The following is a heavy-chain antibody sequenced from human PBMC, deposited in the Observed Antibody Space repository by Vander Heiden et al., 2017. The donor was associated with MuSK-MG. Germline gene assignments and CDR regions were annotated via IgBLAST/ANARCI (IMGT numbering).Heavy chain of an antibody. J-gene: IGHJ4*02. D-gene: IGHD5-12*01. CDR3: AKDLKYSGYDYNYFDY. CDR2: ISASGGST. V-gene: IGHV3-23*01. CDR1: GFTFSSYA. Sequence: EVQLLESGGGLVQPEGSLRLSCAASGFTFSSYAMSWVRQAPGKGLEWVSGISASGGSTDYADSVKGRFTISRDNSKNTLYLQMNSLRAEDTAVYYCAKDLKYSGYDYNYFDYWGQGTLVTVSS.